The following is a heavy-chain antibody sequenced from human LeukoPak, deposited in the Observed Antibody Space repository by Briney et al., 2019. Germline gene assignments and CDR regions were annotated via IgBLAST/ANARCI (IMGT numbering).Heavy chain of an antibody. CDR1: GYTFTGYY. Sequence: ASVKVSCKASGYTFTGYYMHWVRQAPGQGLEWMGWINPNSGGTNYAQKFQGRVTMTRDTSISTAYMELSRLRSEDTAVYYCATAPLNDCSSTSCRPNFDYWGQGTLVTVSS. D-gene: IGHD2-2*01. CDR2: INPNSGGT. V-gene: IGHV1-2*02. CDR3: ATAPLNDCSSTSCRPNFDY. J-gene: IGHJ4*02.